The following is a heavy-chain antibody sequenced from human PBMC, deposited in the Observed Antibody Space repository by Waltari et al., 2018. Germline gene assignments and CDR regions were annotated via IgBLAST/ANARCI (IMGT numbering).Heavy chain of an antibody. CDR1: GFTFSDYT. Sequence: EVQLLDSGGGLVQPGESLRLSCEASGFTFSDYTMSWVRQAPGKGPEWVSGISFSDDTTYNPASVTGQFTISRADSQNTLYVPMCSLRAEDTAVDYCARSITRTSIAMAFAYWGQGTLVTVSS. V-gene: IGHV3-23*01. CDR3: ARSITRTSIAMAFAY. J-gene: IGHJ4*02. D-gene: IGHD2-2*01. CDR2: ISFSDDTT.